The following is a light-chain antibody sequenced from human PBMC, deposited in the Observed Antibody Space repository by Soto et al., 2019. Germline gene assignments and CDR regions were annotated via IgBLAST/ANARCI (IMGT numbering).Light chain of an antibody. CDR1: SSNIGNNY. J-gene: IGLJ1*01. V-gene: IGLV1-51*01. CDR3: ATWADGLSSYV. Sequence: QSVLTQPPSVSAAPGQKVTISCSGSSSNIGNNYVSWYQHLPGTAPKLLIFSNDQRPSGVPDRFSGSKSGTSASLAISGLQSEDEAEYFCATWADGLSSYVFGTGTKLTVL. CDR2: SND.